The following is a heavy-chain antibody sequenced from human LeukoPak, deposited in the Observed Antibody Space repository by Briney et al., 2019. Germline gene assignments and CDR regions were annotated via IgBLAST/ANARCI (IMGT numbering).Heavy chain of an antibody. CDR1: EGSMSSYY. Sequence: SETLSLTCTVSEGSMSSYYWSWIREPAGKGLEGIGRLYTRGSTNYNPSLKSRVTMSVDASKNQFSLKLISVTAPDTAVYYCARSSSSWFCNYWGQGTLVTVSS. CDR2: LYTRGST. V-gene: IGHV4-4*07. D-gene: IGHD6-13*01. CDR3: ARSSSSWFCNY. J-gene: IGHJ4*02.